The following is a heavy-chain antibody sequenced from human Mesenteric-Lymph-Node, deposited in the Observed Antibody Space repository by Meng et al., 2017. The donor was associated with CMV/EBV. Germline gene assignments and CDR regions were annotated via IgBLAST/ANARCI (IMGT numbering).Heavy chain of an antibody. CDR3: AKDSPPGTFFDY. CDR1: GFTFDDYT. D-gene: IGHD6-13*01. CDR2: ISWDGRNT. V-gene: IGHV3-43*01. J-gene: IGHJ4*02. Sequence: GGSLRLSCAASGFTFDDYTMHWVRQAPGKGLEWVSLISWDGRNTYYADSVKGRFTISRDNSKNSLYLQMNSLRTEDTALYYCAKDSPPGTFFDYWGQGTLVTVSS.